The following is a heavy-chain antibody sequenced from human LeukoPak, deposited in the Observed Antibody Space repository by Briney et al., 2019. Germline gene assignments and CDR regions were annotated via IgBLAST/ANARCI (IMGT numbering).Heavy chain of an antibody. Sequence: GESLKMSCKGFGYSFTNYWIGWVRQMPGKGLEWMGIFYPADSDTRYNPAFQGQVTMSADKSISTAYLQWSSLKASDTAMYYCARHGQQLVGDYWGEGTLVTVSS. CDR1: GYSFTNYW. CDR2: FYPADSDT. D-gene: IGHD6-13*01. J-gene: IGHJ4*02. CDR3: ARHGQQLVGDY. V-gene: IGHV5-51*01.